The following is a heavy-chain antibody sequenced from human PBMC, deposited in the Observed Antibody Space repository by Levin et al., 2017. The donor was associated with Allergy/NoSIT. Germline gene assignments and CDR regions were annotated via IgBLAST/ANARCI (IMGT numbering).Heavy chain of an antibody. CDR3: ARPPSSGWPYYFDY. J-gene: IGHJ4*02. CDR2: IYPGDSDT. Sequence: GGSLRLSCKGSGYSFTSYWIGWVRQMPGKGLEWMGIIYPGDSDTRYSPSFQGQVTISADKSISTAYLQWSSLKASDTAMYYCARPPSSGWPYYFDYWGQGTLVTVSS. D-gene: IGHD6-19*01. V-gene: IGHV5-51*01. CDR1: GYSFTSYW.